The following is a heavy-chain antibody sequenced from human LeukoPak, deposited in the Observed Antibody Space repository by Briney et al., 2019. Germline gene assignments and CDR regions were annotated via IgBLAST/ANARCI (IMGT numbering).Heavy chain of an antibody. CDR1: GGSISSGSYY. CDR3: ARDGYTCRRFDY. CDR2: IYTSGST. J-gene: IGHJ4*02. V-gene: IGHV4-61*02. Sequence: PSETLSLTCTASGGSISSGSYYWSWIRQPAGKGLEWIGRIYTSGSTNYNPSLKSRVTISVDTSKNQFSLKLSSVTAADTAAYYCARDGYTCRRFDYWGQGTLVTVSS. D-gene: IGHD5-24*01.